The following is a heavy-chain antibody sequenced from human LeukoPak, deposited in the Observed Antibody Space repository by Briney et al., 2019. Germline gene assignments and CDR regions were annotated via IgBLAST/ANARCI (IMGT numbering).Heavy chain of an antibody. CDR2: IKQDGSEK. CDR1: GFTFSTYW. V-gene: IGHV3-7*01. CDR3: ARDMVRGVINPWYFDH. J-gene: IGHJ4*02. D-gene: IGHD3-10*01. Sequence: GGSLRLSCAASGFTFSTYWMSWVRQAPGKGLEWVANIKQDGSEKYYVDSVKSRFTISRNNAKNSLYLQMNSLRAEDTAVYYCARDMVRGVINPWYFDHWGQGTLVTVSS.